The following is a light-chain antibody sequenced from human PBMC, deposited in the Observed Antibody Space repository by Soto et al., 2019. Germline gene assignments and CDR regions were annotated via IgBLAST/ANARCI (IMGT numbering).Light chain of an antibody. J-gene: IGKJ1*01. Sequence: VLTQSPCTLSLSPGERATLSCRASQSLSSRNLAGYQQKPGQAPRPRIYGVSSRATGIPDSFSGSGSGTDFTLTISRLEPEDFAVYYCQQYDSSPRTFGQGTKVDIK. CDR3: QQYDSSPRT. V-gene: IGKV3-20*01. CDR1: QSLSSRN. CDR2: GVS.